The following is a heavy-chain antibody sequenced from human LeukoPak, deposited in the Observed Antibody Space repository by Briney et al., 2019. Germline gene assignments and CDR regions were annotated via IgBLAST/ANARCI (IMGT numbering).Heavy chain of an antibody. V-gene: IGHV3-21*01. D-gene: IGHD6-13*01. CDR3: AGIGYSSNGATGQH. CDR1: GFTFSTYT. Sequence: GGSLRLSCAASGFTFSTYTMNWVRQAPGKGMEWVSSISSSSNYIYYADSVKGRFTISRDNAKNSLYLQMNSLRAEDTAVYYCAGIGYSSNGATGQHWGQGTLVTVSS. J-gene: IGHJ1*01. CDR2: ISSSSNYI.